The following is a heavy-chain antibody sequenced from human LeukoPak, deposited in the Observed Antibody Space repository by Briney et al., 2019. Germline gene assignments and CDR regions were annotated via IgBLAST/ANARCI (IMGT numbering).Heavy chain of an antibody. J-gene: IGHJ4*02. D-gene: IGHD3-16*01. CDR3: AVGGSYATDY. CDR2: IYYSGST. Sequence: SETLSLTCTVSGGSISSYYWSWIRQPPGKGLEWIGYIYYSGSTNYNPSLKSRVTISVDTSKNQFSLKLSSVTAADTAVYYCAVGGSYATDYWGQGTLVTVSS. CDR1: GGSISSYY. V-gene: IGHV4-59*01.